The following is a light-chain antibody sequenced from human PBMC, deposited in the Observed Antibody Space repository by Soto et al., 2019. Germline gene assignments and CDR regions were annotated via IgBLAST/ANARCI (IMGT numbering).Light chain of an antibody. Sequence: QSALTQPASVSGSPGQSITISCTGASSDVGTYNLVSWYQHHPGKAPKLMIYEGNKRPSGISNRFSGSKSGDTASLTISGLQAEDEADYYCCPYVGSGIFDVFGTGTKLTVL. CDR2: EGN. CDR3: CPYVGSGIFDV. V-gene: IGLV2-23*03. CDR1: SSDVGTYNL. J-gene: IGLJ1*01.